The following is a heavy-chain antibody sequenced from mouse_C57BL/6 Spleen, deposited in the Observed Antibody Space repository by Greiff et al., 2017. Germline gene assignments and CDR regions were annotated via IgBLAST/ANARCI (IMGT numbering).Heavy chain of an antibody. J-gene: IGHJ4*01. CDR2: IYPSDSET. CDR3: ARAGYDYLYAMDY. Sequence: QVQLQQPGAELVRPGSSVKLSCKASGYTFTSYWMDWVKQRPGQGLEWIGNIYPSDSETHYNQKFKDKATLTVDKSSSTAYMQLSSLTSEDSAVYYCARAGYDYLYAMDYWGQGTSVTVSS. D-gene: IGHD2-4*01. CDR1: GYTFTSYW. V-gene: IGHV1-61*01.